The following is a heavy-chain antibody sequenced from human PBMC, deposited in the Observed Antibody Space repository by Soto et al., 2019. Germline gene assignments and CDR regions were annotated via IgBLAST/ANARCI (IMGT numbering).Heavy chain of an antibody. V-gene: IGHV4-39*01. J-gene: IGHJ5*02. CDR2: IYYSGNT. CDR1: GGSISSSNYY. D-gene: IGHD3-22*01. CDR3: ARLYYDSSGYYWFDP. Sequence: QLHLQESGPGLVKPSETLSLTCIVSGGSISSSNYYWGWIRQSPGKGLEWMGSIYYSGNTYHNPSLKSRVTTXXDXSXXQSSLQRTSVTAADTTIYYCARLYYDSSGYYWFDPWGQGTLIPVSS.